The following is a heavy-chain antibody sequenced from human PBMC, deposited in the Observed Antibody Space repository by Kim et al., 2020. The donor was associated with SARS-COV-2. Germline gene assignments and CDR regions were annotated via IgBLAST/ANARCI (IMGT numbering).Heavy chain of an antibody. J-gene: IGHJ4*02. V-gene: IGHV4-34*01. D-gene: IGHD4-17*01. CDR3: APIYGGYSDFDY. Sequence: NYNPSLKSRLTISADTSRRQFSLTLSSVTAADTAVYYCAPIYGGYSDFDYWGQGSLVTVSS.